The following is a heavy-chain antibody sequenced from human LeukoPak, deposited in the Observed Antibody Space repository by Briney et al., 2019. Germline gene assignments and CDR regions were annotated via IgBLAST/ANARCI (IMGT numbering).Heavy chain of an antibody. V-gene: IGHV3-30-3*01. CDR2: MSHDGNNK. CDR3: AKDGDIAAAGYYFDY. J-gene: IGHJ4*02. D-gene: IGHD6-13*01. CDR1: GFTFSSYA. Sequence: QTGGSLRLSCAASGFTFSSYAMHWVRQAPGKGLEWVALMSHDGNNKYYADSVKGRFTISRDNSKNTLYLQMNSLRAEDTAFYYCAKDGDIAAAGYYFDYRGQGTLVTVSS.